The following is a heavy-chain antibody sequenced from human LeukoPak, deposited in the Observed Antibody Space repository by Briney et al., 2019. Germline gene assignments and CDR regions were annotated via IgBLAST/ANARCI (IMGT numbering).Heavy chain of an antibody. CDR2: IYHSGST. D-gene: IGHD4-17*01. J-gene: IGHJ4*02. CDR3: ARASHDYGDYSHFDY. CDR1: GYSISSGYY. Sequence: PSETLSLTCSVSGYSISSGYYWDWIRQPPGKGLEWIASIYHSGSTNYNPSLKTRVTISVDKSKNQFSLKLSSVTAADTAVYYCARASHDYGDYSHFDYWGQGTLVTVSS. V-gene: IGHV4-38-2*02.